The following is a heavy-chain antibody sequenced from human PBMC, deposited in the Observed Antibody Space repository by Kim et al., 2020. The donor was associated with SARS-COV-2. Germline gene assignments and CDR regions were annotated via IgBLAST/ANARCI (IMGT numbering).Heavy chain of an antibody. J-gene: IGHJ4*02. CDR2: INPRSANT. V-gene: IGHV1-46*01. CDR3: ARAWDQNFDF. Sequence: ASVKVSCKASGYTFTSYWIHWVRQAPGQGLEWMGMINPRSANTRYAQNFQGRVTTTSDTSTSTAYMEMSSLRSEDTAVYYCARAWDQNFDFWGQGTLDTVSS. CDR1: GYTFTSYW. D-gene: IGHD1-26*01.